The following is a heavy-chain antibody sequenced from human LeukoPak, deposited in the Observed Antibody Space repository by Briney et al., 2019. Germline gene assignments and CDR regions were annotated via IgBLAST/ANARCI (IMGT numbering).Heavy chain of an antibody. CDR3: ARSYDSSGYHDY. Sequence: KPSETLSLTCTVSGGSISSSSYFWDWIRQPPGKGLEWIGSIFHTGITYYNPSLRSRVTMSLDTSKNQFSLKLSSVAAADTAVYYCARSYDSSGYHDYWGQGTLVTVSS. V-gene: IGHV4-39*01. D-gene: IGHD3-22*01. J-gene: IGHJ4*02. CDR2: IFHTGIT. CDR1: GGSISSSSYF.